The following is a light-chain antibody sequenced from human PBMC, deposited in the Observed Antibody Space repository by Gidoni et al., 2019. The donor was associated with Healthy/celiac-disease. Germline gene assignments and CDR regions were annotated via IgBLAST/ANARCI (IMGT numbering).Light chain of an antibody. V-gene: IGLV3-1*01. J-gene: IGLJ2*01. CDR3: QAWDSSTAK. CDR1: NLGDKY. Sequence: SYELTQPPSVSVSPGQTASITCSGDNLGDKYACWYQQKPGQSPVLVIYQDSKRPSGIPERFSGSNSGNTATLTISGTQAMDEADYYCQAWDSSTAKFGGGTTLTVL. CDR2: QDS.